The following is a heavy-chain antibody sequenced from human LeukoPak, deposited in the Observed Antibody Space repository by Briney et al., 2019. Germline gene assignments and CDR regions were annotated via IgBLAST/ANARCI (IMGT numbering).Heavy chain of an antibody. D-gene: IGHD3-22*01. J-gene: IGHJ5*02. CDR1: GFTFSSYW. CDR3: ARVQNYYDSSGYYH. Sequence: GGSLRLSCAASGFTFSSYWMSWVRQAPGKGLEWVANIKQDGSEKYYVDSVKGRFTISRDNAKNSLYLQMNSLRAEDTAVYYCARVQNYYDSSGYYHWGQGTLATVSS. V-gene: IGHV3-7*04. CDR2: IKQDGSEK.